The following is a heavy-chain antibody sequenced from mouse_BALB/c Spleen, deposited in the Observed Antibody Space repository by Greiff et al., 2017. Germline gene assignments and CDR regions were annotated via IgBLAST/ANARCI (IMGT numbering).Heavy chain of an antibody. V-gene: IGHV7-3*02. CDR3: ARRTGLARYFDV. Sequence: EVQLVESGGGLVQPGGSLRLSCATSGFTFTDYYMSWVRQPPGKALEWLGFIRNKANGYTTEYSASVKGRFTISRDNSQSILYLQMNTLRAEDSATYYCARRTGLARYFDVWGAGTTVTVSS. CDR2: IRNKANGYTT. D-gene: IGHD1-1*01. CDR1: GFTFTDYY. J-gene: IGHJ1*01.